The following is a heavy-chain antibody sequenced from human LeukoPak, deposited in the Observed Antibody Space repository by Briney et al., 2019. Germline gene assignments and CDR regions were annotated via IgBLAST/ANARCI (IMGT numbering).Heavy chain of an antibody. CDR1: GFTFSSYS. J-gene: IGHJ4*02. CDR2: ISSSSSSI. CDR3: ASPDYGDSFFDY. Sequence: GGSLRLSCAASGFTFSSYSMKWVRQAPGKGLEWVSAISSSSSSIYYADSVKGRFTISRDNAKNSLYLQMNSLRDEDTAVYSCASPDYGDSFFDYWGQGTLVTASS. D-gene: IGHD4-17*01. V-gene: IGHV3-21*01.